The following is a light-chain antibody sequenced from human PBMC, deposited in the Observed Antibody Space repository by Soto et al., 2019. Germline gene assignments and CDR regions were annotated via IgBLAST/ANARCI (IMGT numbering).Light chain of an antibody. J-gene: IGLJ2*01. CDR2: DVS. V-gene: IGLV2-14*01. Sequence: QSALTQPASVSGSPGQSITISCTGTSSDVGGSNYVSWYQHHPGKDPKLLIFDVSNRPSGVSDRFSGSKSGNTASLVISGLQAEDEADYYCSSYTTNSPVVFGGGTKLTVL. CDR1: SSDVGGSNY. CDR3: SSYTTNSPVV.